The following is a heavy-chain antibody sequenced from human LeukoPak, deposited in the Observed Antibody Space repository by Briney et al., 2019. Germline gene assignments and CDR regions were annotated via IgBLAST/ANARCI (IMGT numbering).Heavy chain of an antibody. V-gene: IGHV1-2*02. CDR1: GYTFTGYY. CDR3: ARAPFESYYYDSSGYYPTGGYYYGMDV. Sequence: VASVKVSCKASGYTFTGYYMHWVRQAPGQGLEWMGWINPNSGGTNYAQKFQGRVTMTRDTSISTAYMELSRLRSDDTAVYYCARAPFESYYYDSSGYYPTGGYYYGMDVWGQGTTVTVSS. J-gene: IGHJ6*02. D-gene: IGHD3-22*01. CDR2: INPNSGGT.